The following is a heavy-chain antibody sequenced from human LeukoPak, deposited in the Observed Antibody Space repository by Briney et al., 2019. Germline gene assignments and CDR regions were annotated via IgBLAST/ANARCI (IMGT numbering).Heavy chain of an antibody. D-gene: IGHD1-26*01. V-gene: IGHV3-53*01. CDR1: GFTVSSNY. CDR3: ARDPIQWELLEAIT. Sequence: GGSLRLSCAASGFTVSSNYMSWVRQAPGKGLEWVSVIYSGGSTYYADSVKGRFTISRDNSKNTLYLQMNSLRAEDTAVYYCARDPIQWELLEAITWGQGTLVTVSS. J-gene: IGHJ5*02. CDR2: IYSGGST.